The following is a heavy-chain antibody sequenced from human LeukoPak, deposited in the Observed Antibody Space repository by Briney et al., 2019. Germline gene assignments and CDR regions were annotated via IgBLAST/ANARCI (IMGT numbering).Heavy chain of an antibody. CDR1: GFTFNTYW. CDR3: ARDESIDYEGNGYLDY. CDR2: INLPGTEH. J-gene: IGHJ4*02. V-gene: IGHV3-7*01. D-gene: IGHD3-22*01. Sequence: GSLRLSCAASGFTFNTYWMSWVRQAPGKGMEWVANINLPGTEHNYVDSVKGRFTISRDNAKYSLYLQMNDLRAEDTAIYYCARDESIDYEGNGYLDYWGQGTLVTVSS.